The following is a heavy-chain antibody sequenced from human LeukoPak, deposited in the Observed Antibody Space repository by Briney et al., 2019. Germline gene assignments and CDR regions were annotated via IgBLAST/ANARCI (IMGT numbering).Heavy chain of an antibody. Sequence: PSVKVSCKASGGTFSSYAISWVRQAPGQGLEWMGGIIPIFGTANYAQKFQGRVTITADESTSTAYMELSSLRSEDTAVYYCAGSYDFWSGYPYWGQGTLVTVSS. J-gene: IGHJ4*02. D-gene: IGHD3-3*01. V-gene: IGHV1-69*01. CDR3: AGSYDFWSGYPY. CDR1: GGTFSSYA. CDR2: IIPIFGTA.